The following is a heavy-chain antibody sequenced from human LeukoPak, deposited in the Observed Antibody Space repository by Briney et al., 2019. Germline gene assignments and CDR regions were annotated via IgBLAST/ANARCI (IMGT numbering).Heavy chain of an antibody. CDR2: IYYSGST. Sequence: SETLSLTCTVSGGSISSSSYYWGWIRQPPGKGLEWIGSIYYSGSTYYNPSLKSRVTISVDTSKNQFSLKLSSVTAADTAVYYCASGGRGYWGQGTLVTVSS. CDR1: GGSISSSSYY. V-gene: IGHV4-39*07. CDR3: ASGGRGY. J-gene: IGHJ4*02. D-gene: IGHD1-26*01.